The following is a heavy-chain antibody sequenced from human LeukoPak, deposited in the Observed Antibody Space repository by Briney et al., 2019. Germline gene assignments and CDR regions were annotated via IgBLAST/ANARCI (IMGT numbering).Heavy chain of an antibody. D-gene: IGHD3/OR15-3a*01. CDR1: GFPFTSYL. CDR3: ARVWRTGAARELGS. Sequence: GSLRLSFVASGFPFTSYLMHWVRQAPGRGLVWVSRINIDATSTTYADSVKGRFTISRDNAKNTLYLQMNNLRAEDTAIYYCARVWRTGAARELGSWGQGTLVTVSA. CDR2: INIDATST. V-gene: IGHV3-74*03. J-gene: IGHJ4*02.